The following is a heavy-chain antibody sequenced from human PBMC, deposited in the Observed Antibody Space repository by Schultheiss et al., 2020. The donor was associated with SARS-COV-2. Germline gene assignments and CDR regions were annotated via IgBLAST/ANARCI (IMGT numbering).Heavy chain of an antibody. D-gene: IGHD4-23*01. CDR3: ANGGNSGWAWFDP. Sequence: GGSLRLSCAASGFTFSSYWMSWVRQAPGKGLEWVSAISGSGGSTYYADSVKGRFTISRDNSKNMLYLQMNSLRAEDTAVYYCANGGNSGWAWFDPWGQGTLVTVAS. CDR2: ISGSGGST. V-gene: IGHV3-23*01. CDR1: GFTFSSYW. J-gene: IGHJ5*02.